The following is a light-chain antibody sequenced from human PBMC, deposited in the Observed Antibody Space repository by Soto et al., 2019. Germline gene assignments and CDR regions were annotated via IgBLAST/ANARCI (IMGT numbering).Light chain of an antibody. CDR1: RSISSS. CDR2: DAS. Sequence: EIVLTQSPGTLSLSPGERATLSCRASRSISSSLAWYQQKPGQAPRLLIYDASNRATGIPVRFSGGGSGTDFTLTISSLEPEDFAVYYCQQRSNWPGTFGQGTKVDIK. J-gene: IGKJ1*01. V-gene: IGKV3-11*01. CDR3: QQRSNWPGT.